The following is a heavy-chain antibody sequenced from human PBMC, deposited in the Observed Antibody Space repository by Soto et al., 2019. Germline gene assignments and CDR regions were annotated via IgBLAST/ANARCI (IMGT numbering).Heavy chain of an antibody. Sequence: ASVKVSCKASGYTFTSYGISWVRQAPGQGLEWMGWISAYNGNTNYAQKLQGRVTMTTDTSTSTAYMELRSLRSDDTAVYYCARDRGRPDLRDTHYYDSSDLDYGMDVWGQGTTVTVSS. CDR2: ISAYNGNT. CDR3: ARDRGRPDLRDTHYYDSSDLDYGMDV. CDR1: GYTFTSYG. D-gene: IGHD3-22*01. V-gene: IGHV1-18*01. J-gene: IGHJ6*02.